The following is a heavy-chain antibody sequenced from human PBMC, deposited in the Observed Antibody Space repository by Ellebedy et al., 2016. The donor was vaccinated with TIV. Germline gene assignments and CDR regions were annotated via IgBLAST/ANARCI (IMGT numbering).Heavy chain of an antibody. D-gene: IGHD3-16*01. CDR1: GYTFTSYG. Sequence: AASVKVSCKASGYTFTSYGISWARQAPGQGLEWMGWISAYNGNTNYAQKLQGRVTMTTDTSTSTAYMELRSLRSDDTAVYYCARVGVTEGPYYYYGMDVWGQGTTVTVSS. CDR3: ARVGVTEGPYYYYGMDV. J-gene: IGHJ6*02. V-gene: IGHV1-18*01. CDR2: ISAYNGNT.